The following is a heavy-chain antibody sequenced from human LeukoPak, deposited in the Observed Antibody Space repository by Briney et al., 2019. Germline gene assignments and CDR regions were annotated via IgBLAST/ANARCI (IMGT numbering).Heavy chain of an antibody. CDR1: GFTFSSYA. V-gene: IGHV3-23*01. CDR3: AKVDGSYYYYYYGMDV. J-gene: IGHJ6*02. Sequence: PGGSLRLSYAASGFTFSSYAMSWVRQAPGKGLGWVSAISGSGGSTYYADSVKGRFTISRDNSKNTLYLQMNSLRAEDTAVYYCAKVDGSYYYYYYGMDVWGQGTTVTVSS. CDR2: ISGSGGST. D-gene: IGHD1-26*01.